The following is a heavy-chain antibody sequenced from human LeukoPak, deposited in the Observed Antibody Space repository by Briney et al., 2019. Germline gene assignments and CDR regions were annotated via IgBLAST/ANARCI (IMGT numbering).Heavy chain of an antibody. D-gene: IGHD6-19*01. CDR3: ARISGGKQWLYAFDI. CDR1: GGSISSYY. CDR2: IYYSGST. V-gene: IGHV4-59*01. J-gene: IGHJ3*02. Sequence: SETLSLTCTVSGGSISSYYWSWIRQPPGKGLEWIVYIYYSGSTNYNPSLKSRVTISVDTSKNQFSLKLSSVTAADTAVYYCARISGGKQWLYAFDIWGQGTMVTVSS.